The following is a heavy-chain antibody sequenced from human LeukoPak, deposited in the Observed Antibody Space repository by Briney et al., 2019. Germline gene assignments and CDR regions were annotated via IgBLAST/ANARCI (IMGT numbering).Heavy chain of an antibody. J-gene: IGHJ4*02. CDR3: ARERYGDSVDY. D-gene: IGHD4-17*01. CDR2: IYYSGST. CDR1: GGSVSSGSYY. V-gene: IGHV4-61*01. Sequence: SETLSLTCTVSGGSVSSGSYYWSWLRQPPGKGLEWSGYIYYSGSTNYNPSLKSRVTISVDTSRNQFSLTLSSVTAADTAMYYCARERYGDSVDYWGQGTLVTVSS.